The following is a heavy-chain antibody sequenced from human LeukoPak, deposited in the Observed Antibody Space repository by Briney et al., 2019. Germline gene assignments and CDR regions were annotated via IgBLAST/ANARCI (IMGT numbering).Heavy chain of an antibody. CDR3: ARGRIVYYYMDV. Sequence: SETLSLTCTVSGGSISSGSYYWSWIRQPAGKGLEWIGRIYTSGSTNYNPSLKSRVTISVDTSKNQFSLKLSSVTAADTAVYYCARGRIVYYYMDVWGKGTTVTISS. CDR2: IYTSGST. D-gene: IGHD2/OR15-2a*01. CDR1: GGSISSGSYY. V-gene: IGHV4-61*02. J-gene: IGHJ6*03.